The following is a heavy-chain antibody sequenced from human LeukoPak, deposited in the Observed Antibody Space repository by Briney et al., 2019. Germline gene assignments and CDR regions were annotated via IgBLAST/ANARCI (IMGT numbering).Heavy chain of an antibody. CDR1: GFTFTNAW. CDR3: AYSSAWPFNY. Sequence: GGSLRLSCAASGFTFTNAWMSWVRQAPGKGLEWVGRIKTKTDGGTIDYAAPVKGRFTISRDDSKNTLYLQMNNPKTEDTAVYYCAYSSAWPFNYWGQGALVTVSS. CDR2: IKTKTDGGTI. D-gene: IGHD6-19*01. V-gene: IGHV3-15*01. J-gene: IGHJ4*02.